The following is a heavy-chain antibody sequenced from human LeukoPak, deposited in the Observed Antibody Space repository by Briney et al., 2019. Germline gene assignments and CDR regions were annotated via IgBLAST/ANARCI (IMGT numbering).Heavy chain of an antibody. Sequence: ASVKVSCKASGYTFTGYYMHWVRQAPGQGLEWMGWINPNSGGTNYAQKFQGRVTMTRDTSISTAYMELSRLRSDDTAVYYCARVHDSSSSYINFDYWGQGTLATVSS. CDR3: ARVHDSSSSYINFDY. V-gene: IGHV1-2*02. J-gene: IGHJ4*02. CDR2: INPNSGGT. D-gene: IGHD6-6*01. CDR1: GYTFTGYY.